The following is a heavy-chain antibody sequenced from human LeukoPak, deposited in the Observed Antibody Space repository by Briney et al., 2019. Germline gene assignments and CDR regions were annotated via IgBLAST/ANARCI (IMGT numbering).Heavy chain of an antibody. D-gene: IGHD3-22*01. V-gene: IGHV3-7*01. CDR1: GFTFSSYW. Sequence: GGSLRLSCAASGFTFSSYWMSWVRQAPGKGLEWVANIKQDGSEKYYVDSVKGRFTISRDNAKNSLYLQMNSLRAEDTAVYYCARDYSSGYYDYYYYYMDVWGEGTTVTVSS. CDR3: ARDYSSGYYDYYYYYMDV. CDR2: IKQDGSEK. J-gene: IGHJ6*03.